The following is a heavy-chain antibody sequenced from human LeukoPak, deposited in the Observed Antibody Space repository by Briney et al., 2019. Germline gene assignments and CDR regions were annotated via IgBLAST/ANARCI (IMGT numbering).Heavy chain of an antibody. Sequence: ASVKVSCKASGYTFTGYYMHWVRQAPGQGLEWMGWINPNSGGTNYAQKFQGRVTMTRDTSISTAYMELSRLRSDDTAVYYCARETADRYSSSSDYWGQGTLVTVSS. CDR3: ARETADRYSSSSDY. D-gene: IGHD6-6*01. J-gene: IGHJ4*02. CDR2: INPNSGGT. CDR1: GYTFTGYY. V-gene: IGHV1-2*02.